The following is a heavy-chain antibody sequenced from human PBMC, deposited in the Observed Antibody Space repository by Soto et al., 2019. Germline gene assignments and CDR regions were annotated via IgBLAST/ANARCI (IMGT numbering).Heavy chain of an antibody. D-gene: IGHD3-3*01. CDR1: GDRVSSNSAA. V-gene: IGHV6-1*01. CDR2: TYYRSKWYI. J-gene: IGHJ6*02. Sequence: SQTLSLTCAISGDRVSSNSAAWNWIRQSPSRGLEWLGRTYYRSKWYIDYALSVKSRITINPDTTKNQLSLQLDSVTPEDTAVYYCARARHYDAWSGYTSQYYYYGMDVWGQGTTVTVSS. CDR3: ARARHYDAWSGYTSQYYYYGMDV.